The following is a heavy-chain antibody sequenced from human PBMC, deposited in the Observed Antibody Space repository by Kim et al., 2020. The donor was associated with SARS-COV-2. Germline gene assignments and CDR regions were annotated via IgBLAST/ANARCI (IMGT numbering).Heavy chain of an antibody. CDR1: GYSFTSYW. CDR3: ARRLGYSSSWPEGLGMDV. V-gene: IGHV5-10-1*01. Sequence: GESLKISCKGSGYSFTSYWISWVRQMPGKGLEWMGRIDPSDSYTNYSPSFQGHVTIPTDKSISTAYLQWISLKASDTAMHYCARRLGYSSSWPEGLGMDVWGQRTTVTISS. CDR2: IDPSDSYT. D-gene: IGHD6-13*01. J-gene: IGHJ6*02.